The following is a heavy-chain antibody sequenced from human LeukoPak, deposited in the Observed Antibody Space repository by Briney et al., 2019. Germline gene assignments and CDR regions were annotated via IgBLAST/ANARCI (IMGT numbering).Heavy chain of an antibody. D-gene: IGHD2-2*02. V-gene: IGHV1-69*04. CDR3: ARELGYRSSTSCYSSRWFDP. Sequence: GASVKVSCKASGGTFSSYTISWVRQAPGQGLEWMGRIIPILGIANYAQKFQGRVTITADKSTSTAYMELSSLRSEDTAVYYCARELGYRSSTSCYSSRWFDPWGQGTLVTVSS. J-gene: IGHJ5*02. CDR1: GGTFSSYT. CDR2: IIPILGIA.